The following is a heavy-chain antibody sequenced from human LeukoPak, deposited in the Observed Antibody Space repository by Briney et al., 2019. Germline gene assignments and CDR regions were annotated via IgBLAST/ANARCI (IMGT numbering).Heavy chain of an antibody. V-gene: IGHV4-59*07. CDR2: IYYRGSD. D-gene: IGHD2-15*01. CDR1: SGSLSGNY. J-gene: IGHJ3*01. CDR3: ARGLVGSQFDTFDV. Sequence: PSDTLSLTCTVSSGSLSGNYYGWFRQAPGKGLEWIGSIYYRGSDNYNPSHESRISMSLDTSKSQVSLRLTSVTAADTALYYCARGLVGSQFDTFDVWGQGRMVTVSS.